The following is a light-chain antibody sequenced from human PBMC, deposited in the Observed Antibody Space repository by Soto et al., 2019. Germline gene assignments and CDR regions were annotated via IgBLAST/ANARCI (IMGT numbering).Light chain of an antibody. Sequence: EIVLTQSPGTLSLSPGERATLSCRASQSVSSSYLAWYQQKPGQAPRLLIYGASSRATGIPDRFSGSASGTEFTLTISNLESDDFATYYCQQYHRYSTFGQGTKVDIK. J-gene: IGKJ1*01. CDR2: GAS. CDR1: QSVSSSY. V-gene: IGKV3-20*01. CDR3: QQYHRYST.